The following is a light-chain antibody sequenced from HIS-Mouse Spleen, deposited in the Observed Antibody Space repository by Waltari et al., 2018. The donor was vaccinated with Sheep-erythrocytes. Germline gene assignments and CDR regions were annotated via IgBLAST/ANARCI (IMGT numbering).Light chain of an antibody. V-gene: IGLV2-11*01. CDR3: CSYAGSYTWV. CDR2: DVS. CDR1: RSDVVGYNY. J-gene: IGLJ3*02. Sequence: QSALTQPRSVSGSPRQSVTISCTGTRSDVVGYNYVPWYQQHPGKAPKLMIYDVSKRPSGVPDRFSGSKSGNTASLTISGLQAEDEADYYCCSYAGSYTWVFGGGTKLTVL.